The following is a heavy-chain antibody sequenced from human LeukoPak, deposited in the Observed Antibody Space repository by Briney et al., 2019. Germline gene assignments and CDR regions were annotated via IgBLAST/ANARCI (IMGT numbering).Heavy chain of an antibody. CDR2: IYTSGST. CDR1: GGSISSYY. CDR3: ARVRSSNWYFDY. Sequence: SETLSLTCPVSGGSISSYYWSWIRQPAGKGLEWIGRIYTSGSTNYNPSLKSRVTMSVDTSKNQFSLKLSSVTAADTAVYYCARVRSSNWYFDYWGQGTLVTVSS. J-gene: IGHJ4*02. V-gene: IGHV4-4*07. D-gene: IGHD3-3*01.